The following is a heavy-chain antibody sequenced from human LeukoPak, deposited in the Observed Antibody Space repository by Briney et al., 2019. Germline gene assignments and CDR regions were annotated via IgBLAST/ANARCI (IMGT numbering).Heavy chain of an antibody. CDR2: IYYSGST. CDR3: ARSHSVWTSFDY. CDR1: GGSISTYY. V-gene: IGHV4-59*01. J-gene: IGHJ4*02. D-gene: IGHD3/OR15-3a*01. Sequence: SETLSLTCTVSGGSISTYYWSWIRQPPGKGLEWIGYIYYSGSTNYNPSLRSRVTISVDTSKNQFSLKLSSVTAADTAVYYCARSHSVWTSFDYWGQGTLVTVSS.